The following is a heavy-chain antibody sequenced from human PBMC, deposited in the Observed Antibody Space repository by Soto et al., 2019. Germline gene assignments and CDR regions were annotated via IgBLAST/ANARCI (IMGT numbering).Heavy chain of an antibody. J-gene: IGHJ6*02. V-gene: IGHV3-33*01. CDR1: GFTFSSYG. CDR2: IWYDGSNK. D-gene: IGHD3-3*01. Sequence: HPGGSLRLSCAASGFTFSSYGMHWVRQAPGKGLEWVAVIWYDGSNKYYADSVKGRFTISRDNSKNTLYLQMNSLRAEDTAVYYCARDPYHFMVFGYYYVHYYGMDVWGQGTTVTVSS. CDR3: ARDPYHFMVFGYYYVHYYGMDV.